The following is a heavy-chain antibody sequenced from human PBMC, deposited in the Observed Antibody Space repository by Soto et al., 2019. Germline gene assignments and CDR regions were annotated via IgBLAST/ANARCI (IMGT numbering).Heavy chain of an antibody. CDR1: GFTFSNYG. CDR2: IWHDGSQK. Sequence: QVQLVESGGGVVQPERSLRLSCVATGFTFSNYGIQWVRQAPGRGLEWVAVIWHDGSQKYLADSVRGRFTISRDNSKNTVYLQMNSLRAEDTAVYYCEGRDDPFHVWGQGTMVTVSS. V-gene: IGHV3-33*01. CDR3: EGRDDPFHV. J-gene: IGHJ3*01.